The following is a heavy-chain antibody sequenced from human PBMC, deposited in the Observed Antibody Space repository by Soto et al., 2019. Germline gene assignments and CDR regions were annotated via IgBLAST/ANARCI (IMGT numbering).Heavy chain of an antibody. V-gene: IGHV4-34*01. Sequence: SETLSLTCAVYGGSFSGYYWSWIRQPPGKGLEWIGEINHSGSTNYNPSPKSRVTISVDTSKNQFSLKLSSVTAADTAVYYCARGCQFRAFGGVIASRRAEYFQHWGQGTLATVSS. CDR3: ARGCQFRAFGGVIASRRAEYFQH. CDR2: INHSGST. CDR1: GGSFSGYY. J-gene: IGHJ1*01. D-gene: IGHD3-16*02.